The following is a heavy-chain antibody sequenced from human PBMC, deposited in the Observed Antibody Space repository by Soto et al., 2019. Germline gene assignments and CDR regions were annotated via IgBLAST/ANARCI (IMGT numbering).Heavy chain of an antibody. CDR2: ISSSSSYI. J-gene: IGHJ4*02. V-gene: IGHV3-21*01. CDR3: ASPVVPAAIGNY. CDR1: GFTFSSYS. Sequence: GGSLRLSCAASGFTFSSYSMNWVRQAPGKGLEWVSSISSSSSYIYYADSVKGRFTISRDNAKNSLYLQMNSLRAEDTAVYYCASPVVPAAIGNYWGQGTLVTVSS. D-gene: IGHD2-2*01.